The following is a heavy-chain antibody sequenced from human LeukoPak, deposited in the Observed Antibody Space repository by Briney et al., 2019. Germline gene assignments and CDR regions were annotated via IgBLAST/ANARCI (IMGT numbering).Heavy chain of an antibody. CDR1: GFTFSAYN. J-gene: IGHJ6*02. Sequence: GGSLRLSCAASGFTFSAYNMNWVPHAPGKRVEWGSSISSSGTSIYYAESSKGRFTISRDNAKNSLYLQMNSLRAEDTAVYYCARHTGPYYSSGSYGLDVWGQGTTVIVSS. D-gene: IGHD3-10*01. V-gene: IGHV3-21*01. CDR2: ISSSGTSI. CDR3: ARHTGPYYSSGSYGLDV.